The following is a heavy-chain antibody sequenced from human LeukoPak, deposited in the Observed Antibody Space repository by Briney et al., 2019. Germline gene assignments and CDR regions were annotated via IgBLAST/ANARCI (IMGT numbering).Heavy chain of an antibody. CDR2: IYYSGST. Sequence: SETLSLTCTVSGGSISNYYWSWIRQPPGKGLEWIGCIYYSGSTNYNPSLKSRVTISVDTSKNQFSLELSSVTAADTAVYYCATHLSYNSGWPIDYWGQGTLVTVSS. V-gene: IGHV4-59*08. J-gene: IGHJ4*02. CDR3: ATHLSYNSGWPIDY. CDR1: GGSISNYY. D-gene: IGHD6-19*01.